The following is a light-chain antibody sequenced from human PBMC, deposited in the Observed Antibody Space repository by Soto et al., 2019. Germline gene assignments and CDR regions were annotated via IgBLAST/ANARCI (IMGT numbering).Light chain of an antibody. CDR1: QSVSNNY. CDR2: GAS. J-gene: IGKJ1*01. Sequence: EMVLTQSPGTLSLSPGDTAVLSCRASQSVSNNYLAWYQQKPGQAPRLLIYGASSRATGIPDRFSGSASGTDFTLTISRLEPEDFAVYYCQQYGTSPRMFGQGTKVEIK. V-gene: IGKV3-20*01. CDR3: QQYGTSPRM.